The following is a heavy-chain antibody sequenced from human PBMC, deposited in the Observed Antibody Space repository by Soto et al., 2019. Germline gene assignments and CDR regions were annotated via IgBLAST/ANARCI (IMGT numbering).Heavy chain of an antibody. D-gene: IGHD3-9*01. J-gene: IGHJ6*02. CDR1: GYPFTSYG. Sequence: ASVKVSCKASGYPFTSYGISWVRQAPGQGLEWMGWISADNGNTNYAQKLQDRVTMSTDTSTNTAYMEVRSLRYDDTAIYYCARDQILTGMDVWGRGTAVTVSS. CDR3: ARDQILTGMDV. CDR2: ISADNGNT. V-gene: IGHV1-18*04.